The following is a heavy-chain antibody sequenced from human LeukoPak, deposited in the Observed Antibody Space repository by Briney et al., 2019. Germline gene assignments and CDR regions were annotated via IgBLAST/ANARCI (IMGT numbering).Heavy chain of an antibody. J-gene: IGHJ4*02. CDR1: GGSISSYY. Sequence: SETLSLTCTVSGGSISSYYWCWIRQPPGKGLEWIGYIYYSGSTNYNPSLKSRVTISVDTSKNQFSQKLSSVTAAGTAVYYCARDVDGYNALDYWGQGTLVTVSS. CDR3: ARDVDGYNALDY. CDR2: IYYSGST. V-gene: IGHV4-59*01. D-gene: IGHD5-24*01.